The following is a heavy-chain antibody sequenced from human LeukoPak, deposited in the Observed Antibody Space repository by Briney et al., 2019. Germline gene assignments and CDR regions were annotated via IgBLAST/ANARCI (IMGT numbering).Heavy chain of an antibody. D-gene: IGHD2/OR15-2a*01. V-gene: IGHV3-74*01. CDR3: TSFFETN. J-gene: IGHJ4*02. CDR1: GFTFSSYW. Sequence: PGGSLRLSCAASGFTFSSYWMHWVRQAPGKGLVWVSHVNNDGRATSYADSVKGRFTISRDSAKNTVYLHMNSLRVEDTAVYYCTSFFETNWGQGPLVTVSS. CDR2: VNNDGRAT.